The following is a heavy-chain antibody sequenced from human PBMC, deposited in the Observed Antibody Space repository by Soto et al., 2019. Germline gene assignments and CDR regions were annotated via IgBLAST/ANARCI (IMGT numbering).Heavy chain of an antibody. CDR1: GFTFSNNW. J-gene: IGHJ5*02. CDR2: INSDGSTT. Sequence: EVQLVESGGGLVQPGGSLRLSCAASGFTFSNNWMHWVRQAPGKGLVWVSRINSDGSTTNYADSVKGRFIVSRDNAKNTLFLQMNSLRAEDTAMYYCARDIDSSTWGQGTLVPVSS. CDR3: ARDIDSST. D-gene: IGHD6-13*01. V-gene: IGHV3-74*01.